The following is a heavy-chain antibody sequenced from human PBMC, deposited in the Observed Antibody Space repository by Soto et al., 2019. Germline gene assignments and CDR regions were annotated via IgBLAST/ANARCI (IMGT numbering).Heavy chain of an antibody. CDR2: IIPIFGTA. J-gene: IGHJ6*02. CDR1: GGTCGSCA. D-gene: IGHD3-3*01. CDR3: ARVTQGYYDFWSGPYMDV. Sequence: ASVKVTCKASGGTCGSCAISWVRQAPGQGLEWMGGIIPIFGTANYAQKFQGRVTITADESTSTAYMELSSLRSEDTAVYYCARVTQGYYDFWSGPYMDVWGQGTTVTVSS. V-gene: IGHV1-69*13.